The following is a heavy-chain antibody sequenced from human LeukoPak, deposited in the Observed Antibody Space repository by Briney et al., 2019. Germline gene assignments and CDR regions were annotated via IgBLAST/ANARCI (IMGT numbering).Heavy chain of an antibody. J-gene: IGHJ4*02. V-gene: IGHV4-34*01. CDR2: STHSGST. CDR1: GGSFSGHY. D-gene: IGHD2-2*01. Sequence: SETLSLTYAVYGGSFSGHYWTWIRQSPGKGLEWIGESTHSGSTNYNPSLKSRVTISVDTSKSQFSLKLTSVTAADTAVYHCARGRTGAAALDFWGPGTLVTVSS. CDR3: ARGRTGAAALDF.